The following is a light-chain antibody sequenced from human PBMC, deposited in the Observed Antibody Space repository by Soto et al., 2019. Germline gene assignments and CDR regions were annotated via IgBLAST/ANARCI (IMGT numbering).Light chain of an antibody. V-gene: IGLV1-44*01. CDR2: SNN. J-gene: IGLJ3*02. CDR1: SSNIGRDT. CDR3: AVWDDSLNGLWV. Sequence: QSVLTQPPSASGTPGQRVIISCSESSSNIGRDTVNWYRQFPGTAPKLLIYSNNQRPSGVPDRFSGSKSGTSASLAISGLQSEDEADYYCAVWDDSLNGLWVFGGGTQLTVL.